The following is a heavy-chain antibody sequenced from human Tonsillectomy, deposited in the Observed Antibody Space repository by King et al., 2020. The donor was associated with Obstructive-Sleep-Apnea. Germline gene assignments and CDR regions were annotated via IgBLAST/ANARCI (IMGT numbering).Heavy chain of an antibody. Sequence: VQLQESGPGLVKPSQTLSLTCTVSGGSISSGGYYWSWIRQHPGKGLEWIGYIYYSGSTYYNPALKSRVTISVDTSKNQLSLKLSSVTAADTAVYYCARAGSWETVPDFDYWGQGTLVTVSS. CDR1: GGSISSGGYY. CDR3: ARAGSWETVPDFDY. V-gene: IGHV4-31*03. J-gene: IGHJ4*02. D-gene: IGHD1-26*01. CDR2: IYYSGST.